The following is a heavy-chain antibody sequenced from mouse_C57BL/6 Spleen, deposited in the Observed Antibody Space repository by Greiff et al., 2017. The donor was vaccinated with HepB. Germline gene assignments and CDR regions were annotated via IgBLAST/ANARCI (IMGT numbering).Heavy chain of an antibody. CDR1: GYTFTSYW. CDR2: IDPSDSYT. D-gene: IGHD1-1*01. V-gene: IGHV1-50*01. CDR3: ARVITTVVGDY. J-gene: IGHJ2*01. Sequence: VKLQQPGAELVKPGASVKLSCKASGYTFTSYWMQWVKQRPGQGLEWIGEIDPSDSYTNYNQKFKGKATLTVDTSSSTAYMQLSSLTSEDSAVYYCARVITTVVGDYWGQGTTLTVSS.